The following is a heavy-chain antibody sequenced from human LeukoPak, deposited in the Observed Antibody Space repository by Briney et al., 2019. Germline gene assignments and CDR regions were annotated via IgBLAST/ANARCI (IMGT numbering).Heavy chain of an antibody. V-gene: IGHV3-23*01. CDR1: GFTFSSYA. Sequence: GGSLRLSCAASGFTFSSYAMSWVRQAPGKGLEWVSAISGSGGSTYYADSVKGQFTISRDNSKNTLYLQMNSLRAEDTAVYYCAKDRITYYYDSSGYYGTFDIWGQGTMVIVSS. J-gene: IGHJ3*02. CDR3: AKDRITYYYDSSGYYGTFDI. D-gene: IGHD3-22*01. CDR2: ISGSGGST.